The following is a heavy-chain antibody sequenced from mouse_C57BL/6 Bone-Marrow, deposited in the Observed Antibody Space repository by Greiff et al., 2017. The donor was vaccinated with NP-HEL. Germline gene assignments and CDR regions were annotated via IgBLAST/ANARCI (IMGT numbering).Heavy chain of an antibody. V-gene: IGHV1-81*01. Sequence: VQLQQSGAELARPGASVKLSCKASGYTFTSYGISWVKQRTGQGLEWIGEIYPRSGNTYYNEKFKGKATLTADKSSSTAYMELRSLTSEDSAVYFCARRYYGSSFHWYFDVWGTGTTVTVSS. CDR2: IYPRSGNT. J-gene: IGHJ1*03. CDR1: GYTFTSYG. CDR3: ARRYYGSSFHWYFDV. D-gene: IGHD1-1*01.